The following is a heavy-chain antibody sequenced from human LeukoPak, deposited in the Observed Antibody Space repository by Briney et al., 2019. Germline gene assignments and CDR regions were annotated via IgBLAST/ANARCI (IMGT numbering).Heavy chain of an antibody. J-gene: IGHJ4*02. Sequence: GGSLRLSCAASGFTFSNYAMTWVRLAPGKGLEWVSAITGNTANTYYADSVKGRFTISRDNSKNTVYLQMNSLRVEDTAVYYCAKRYVSSNYYQCLGEWGQGTLVTVSS. V-gene: IGHV3-23*01. CDR2: ITGNTANT. CDR1: GFTFSNYA. CDR3: AKRYVSSNYYQCLGE. D-gene: IGHD3-22*01.